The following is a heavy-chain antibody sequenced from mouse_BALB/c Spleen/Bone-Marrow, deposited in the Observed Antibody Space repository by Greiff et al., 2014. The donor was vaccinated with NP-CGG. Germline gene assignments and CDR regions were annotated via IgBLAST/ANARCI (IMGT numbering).Heavy chain of an antibody. J-gene: IGHJ4*01. CDR3: ARPSSRGLLRNYAMDY. Sequence: DVMLVESGGGLVQPGGSLELSCAASGFDFSRYWMSWVRQAPGKGLEWIGEINPDSSTINYTPSLKDKFIISRDNAKNTLYLQMSKVRSEDTALYYCARPSSRGLLRNYAMDYWGQGTSVTVSS. D-gene: IGHD2-3*01. CDR2: INPDSSTI. CDR1: GFDFSRYW. V-gene: IGHV4-1*02.